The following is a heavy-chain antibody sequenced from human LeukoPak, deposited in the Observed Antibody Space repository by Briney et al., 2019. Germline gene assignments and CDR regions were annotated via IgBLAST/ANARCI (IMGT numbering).Heavy chain of an antibody. D-gene: IGHD1-26*01. CDR2: IYDSGST. J-gene: IGHJ4*02. CDR3: AKSGGYGLIDY. CDR1: GASISGSGYY. V-gene: IGHV4-39*01. Sequence: SETLSLTCTVSGASISGSGYYWGWIRQPPGKGLEWIGNIYDSGSTYYNASLQSRVTISIDTSKNQFSLRLSSVTAAGTAMYYCAKSGGYGLIDYWGQGTLVTVSS.